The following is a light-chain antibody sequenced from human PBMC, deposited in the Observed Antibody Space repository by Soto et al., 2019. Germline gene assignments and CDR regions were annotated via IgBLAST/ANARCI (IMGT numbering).Light chain of an antibody. J-gene: IGLJ1*01. CDR1: SGDVGAYNY. Sequence: QSVLTQPASVSGSPGQSIAISCTGSSGDVGAYNYASWYQQYSGKAPKLMIYDVSNRPSGVSDRFSGSKSGNTASLTISGLQAEDEADYYCCSYTSSSTYVFGTGTKVTVL. CDR2: DVS. CDR3: CSYTSSSTYV. V-gene: IGLV2-14*01.